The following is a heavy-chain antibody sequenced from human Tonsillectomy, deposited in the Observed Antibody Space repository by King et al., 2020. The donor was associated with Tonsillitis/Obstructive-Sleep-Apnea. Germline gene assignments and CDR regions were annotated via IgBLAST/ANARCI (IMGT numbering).Heavy chain of an antibody. CDR3: ARFEVAEDAFDI. J-gene: IGHJ3*02. Sequence: QLQESGPGLVKPSETLSLTGTVSGGSISSDYWSWFRQPPGKGLEWFGYSYYSGNTNYNPSLKSRVTISVDTSKNQFSLKLSSVTAADTAVYYCARFEVAEDAFDIWGPGTRVTVSS. V-gene: IGHV4-59*01. CDR1: GGSISSDY. D-gene: IGHD2-21*01. CDR2: SYYSGNT.